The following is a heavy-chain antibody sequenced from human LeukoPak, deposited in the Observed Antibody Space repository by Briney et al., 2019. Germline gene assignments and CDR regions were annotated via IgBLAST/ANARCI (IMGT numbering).Heavy chain of an antibody. V-gene: IGHV5-51*01. J-gene: IGHJ3*02. D-gene: IGHD2-15*01. Sequence: GESLKISCKGSGYSFTGYWIGWVRQMPGKGLEWMGIIYPGDSDTRYSPSFQGQVTISADKSISTAYLQWSSLKASDTAMYYCARQYCSGGSCYPNAFDIWGQGTMVTVSS. CDR2: IYPGDSDT. CDR3: ARQYCSGGSCYPNAFDI. CDR1: GYSFTGYW.